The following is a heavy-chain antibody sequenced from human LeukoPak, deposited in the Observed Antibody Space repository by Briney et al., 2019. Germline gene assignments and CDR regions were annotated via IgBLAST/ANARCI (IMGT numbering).Heavy chain of an antibody. V-gene: IGHV3-23*01. J-gene: IGHJ5*02. CDR1: GFTFSSYA. CDR3: AKDQRDIVVVVAATTVAGWFDP. Sequence: GGSLRLSCAASGFTFSSYAMSWVRQAPGKGLEWVSAISGSGGSTYYADSVKGRFIISRDNSKNTLYLQMNSLRAEDTAVYYCAKDQRDIVVVVAATTVAGWFDPWGQGTLVTVSS. CDR2: ISGSGGST. D-gene: IGHD2-15*01.